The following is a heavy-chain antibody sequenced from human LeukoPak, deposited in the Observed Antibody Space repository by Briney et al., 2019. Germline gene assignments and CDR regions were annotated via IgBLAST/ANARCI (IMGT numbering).Heavy chain of an antibody. J-gene: IGHJ6*03. V-gene: IGHV4-34*01. D-gene: IGHD3-10*01. CDR2: INHSGST. Sequence: SETLSLTCAVYGGSFSGYYWSWIRQPPGKGLEWIGEINHSGSTNYNPSLKSRVTISVDTSKNQFSLKLSSVTAADTAVYYCARHNPYGSGGYDYYYYMDVWGKGTTVTVSS. CDR3: ARHNPYGSGGYDYYYYMDV. CDR1: GGSFSGYY.